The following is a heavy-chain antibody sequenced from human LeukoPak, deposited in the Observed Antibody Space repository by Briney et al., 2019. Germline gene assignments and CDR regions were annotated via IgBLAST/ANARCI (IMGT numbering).Heavy chain of an antibody. CDR1: GGSISSYY. CDR3: ARGSYDSSGYYDAFDI. Sequence: PSETLSLTCTVSGGSISSYYWSWLRRPAGKGLEWIGRIYTSGSTNYNPSLKSRVTMSVDTSKNQFSLKLSSVTAADTAVYYCARGSYDSSGYYDAFDIWGQGTMVTVSS. V-gene: IGHV4-4*07. CDR2: IYTSGST. J-gene: IGHJ3*02. D-gene: IGHD3-22*01.